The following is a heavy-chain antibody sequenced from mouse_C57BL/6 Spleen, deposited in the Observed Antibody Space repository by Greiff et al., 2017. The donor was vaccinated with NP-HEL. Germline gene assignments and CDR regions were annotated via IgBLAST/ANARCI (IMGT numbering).Heavy chain of an antibody. CDR3: ARSLDGSSYPHWYFDV. CDR2: IDPSDSET. J-gene: IGHJ1*03. Sequence: VQLQQPGAELVRPGSSVKLSCKASGYTFTSYWMHWVKQRPIQGLEWIGNIDPSDSETHYNQKFKDKATLTVDKSSSTAYMQLSSLTSEDSAVYYCARSLDGSSYPHWYFDVWGTGTTVTVSS. V-gene: IGHV1-52*01. CDR1: GYTFTSYW. D-gene: IGHD1-1*01.